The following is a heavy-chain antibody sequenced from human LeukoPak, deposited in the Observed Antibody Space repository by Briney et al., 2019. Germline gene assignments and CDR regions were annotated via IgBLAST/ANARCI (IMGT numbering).Heavy chain of an antibody. Sequence: SETLSLTCTVSGGSISSSSYYWSWIRQPPGKGLEWIGYIYYSGSTNYNPSLKSRVTISVDTSKNQFSLKLSSVTAADTAVYYCARIYSSSRGWFDPWGQGTLVTVSS. J-gene: IGHJ5*02. CDR3: ARIYSSSRGWFDP. CDR1: GGSISSSSYY. V-gene: IGHV4-61*01. CDR2: IYYSGST. D-gene: IGHD6-13*01.